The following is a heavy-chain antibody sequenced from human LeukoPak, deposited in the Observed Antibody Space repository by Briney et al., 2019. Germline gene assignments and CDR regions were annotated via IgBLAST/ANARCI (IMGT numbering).Heavy chain of an antibody. CDR3: ARAGADPSYGWMYYFDY. V-gene: IGHV1-69*13. D-gene: IGHD5-18*01. J-gene: IGHJ4*02. CDR1: RGTFSSYA. CDR2: IIPIFGTA. Sequence: SVKVSCKASRGTFSSYAISWVRQAPGQGLGWRGGIIPIFGTANSAQNFQGRVTTTSEASTSTAYMELSSLRSEDTAVYYCARAGADPSYGWMYYFDYWGQGTLLTVSS.